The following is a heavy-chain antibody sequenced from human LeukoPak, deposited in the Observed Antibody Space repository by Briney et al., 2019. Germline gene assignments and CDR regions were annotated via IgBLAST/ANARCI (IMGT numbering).Heavy chain of an antibody. CDR2: IYYSGST. V-gene: IGHV4-30-4*08. J-gene: IGHJ4*02. D-gene: IGHD1-14*01. Sequence: SETLSLTCTVSGASIAGSSNYWVWIRQPPGKGLEWIGYIYYSGSTYYNPSLKSRVTISVDTSKNQFSLKLSSVTAADTAVYYCARDGLYNDYWGQGTLVTVSS. CDR3: ARDGLYNDY. CDR1: GASIAGSSNY.